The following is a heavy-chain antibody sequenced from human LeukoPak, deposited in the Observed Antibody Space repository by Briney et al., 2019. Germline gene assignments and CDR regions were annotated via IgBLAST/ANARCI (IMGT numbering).Heavy chain of an antibody. CDR2: ISGSGGST. CDR1: GFTFSSYW. CDR3: AKDGNIVVVVAAPEYFQH. D-gene: IGHD2-15*01. V-gene: IGHV3-23*01. J-gene: IGHJ1*01. Sequence: GGSLRLSCAASGFTFSSYWMHWVRQAPGKGLEWVSAISGSGGSTYYADSVKGRFTISRDNSKNTLYLQMNSLRAEDTAVYYCAKDGNIVVVVAAPEYFQHWGQGTLVTVSS.